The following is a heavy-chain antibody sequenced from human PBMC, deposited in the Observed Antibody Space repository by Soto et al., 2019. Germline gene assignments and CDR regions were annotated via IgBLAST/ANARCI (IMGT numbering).Heavy chain of an antibody. CDR2: IIPIFGTA. Sequence: SVKVSCKASGGTFSSYAISWVRQAPGQGLEWMGGIIPIFGTANYAQKFQGRVTITADESTSTAYMELSSLRSEDTAVYYCARGGVSSLTIFGVAVILDYWGQGTLVTVSS. CDR1: GGTFSSYA. CDR3: ARGGVSSLTIFGVAVILDY. D-gene: IGHD3-3*01. V-gene: IGHV1-69*13. J-gene: IGHJ4*02.